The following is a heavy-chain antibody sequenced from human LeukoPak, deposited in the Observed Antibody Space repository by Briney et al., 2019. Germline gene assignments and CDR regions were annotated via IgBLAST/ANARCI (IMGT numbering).Heavy chain of an antibody. CDR3: ARGTGSLDY. V-gene: IGHV6-1*01. D-gene: IGHD1-26*01. J-gene: IGHJ4*02. Sequence: SQTLSLTCAISGDSVSSKSASWHWIRQSPSSGLEWLGRTYSRSKWFNDYAVSVKSRITINPDTSKNQFSLHLSFVTPDDTAVYYCARGTGSLDYWGQGTLVTVSS. CDR1: GDSVSSKSAS. CDR2: TYSRSKWFN.